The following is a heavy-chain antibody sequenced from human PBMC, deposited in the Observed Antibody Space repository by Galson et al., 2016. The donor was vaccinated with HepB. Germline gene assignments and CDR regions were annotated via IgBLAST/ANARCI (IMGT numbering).Heavy chain of an antibody. V-gene: IGHV1-2*04. CDR3: AKGLGSYRNLFDY. D-gene: IGHD3-16*02. CDR1: GYTFTGYY. CDR2: INPNSGAT. Sequence: SVKVSCKAPGYTFTGYYMHWVRQAPGQGLEWMGWINPNSGATKYAQKFQGWVTMTTDTSSSTAYMELSRVKSDDTAVYYCAKGLGSYRNLFDYWGQGTLVTVSS. J-gene: IGHJ4*02.